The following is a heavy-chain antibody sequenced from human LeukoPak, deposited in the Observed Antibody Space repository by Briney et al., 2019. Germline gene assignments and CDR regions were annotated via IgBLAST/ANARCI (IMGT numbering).Heavy chain of an antibody. V-gene: IGHV1-18*01. J-gene: IGHJ4*02. D-gene: IGHD3-22*01. CDR3: ARESNYYDSSGYYAPDY. CDR1: GYTFTSYG. CDR2: ISAYNGNT. Sequence: GASVRVSCKASGYTFTSYGISWVRQAPGQGLEWMGWISAYNGNTNYAQKLQGRVTMTTDTSTSTAYMELRSLRSDDTAVYYCARESNYYDSSGYYAPDYWGQGTLVTVSS.